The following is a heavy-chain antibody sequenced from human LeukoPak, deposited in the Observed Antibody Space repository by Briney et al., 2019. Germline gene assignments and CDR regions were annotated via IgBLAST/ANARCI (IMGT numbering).Heavy chain of an antibody. Sequence: PGRSLRLSCAASGFTFSSYAMHWVRQAPGKGLEWVSAISGSGGSTYYADSVKGRFTISRDNSKNTLYLQMNSLRAEDTAVYYCAKWGVAARPFDYWGQGTLVTVSS. CDR3: AKWGVAARPFDY. J-gene: IGHJ4*02. V-gene: IGHV3-23*01. CDR2: ISGSGGST. D-gene: IGHD6-6*01. CDR1: GFTFSSYA.